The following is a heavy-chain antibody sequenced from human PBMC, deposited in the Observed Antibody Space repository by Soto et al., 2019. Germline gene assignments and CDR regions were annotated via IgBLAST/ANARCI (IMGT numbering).Heavy chain of an antibody. CDR3: ARLRYDYGDYLWFDP. J-gene: IGHJ5*02. CDR2: IDPSDSYT. D-gene: IGHD4-17*01. V-gene: IGHV5-10-1*03. Sequence: EVQLVQSGAEVKKPGESLRISCKGSGYSFTRYWISWVRQMPGKGLEWMGRIDPSDSYTKYSPSFQGHVTMSADKSISTAYLQWSSLKASDTAMYYCARLRYDYGDYLWFDPWGQGTLVTVSS. CDR1: GYSFTRYW.